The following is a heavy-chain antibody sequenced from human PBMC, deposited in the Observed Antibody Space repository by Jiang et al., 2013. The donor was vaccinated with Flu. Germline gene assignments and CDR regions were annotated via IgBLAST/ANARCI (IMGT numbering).Heavy chain of an antibody. J-gene: IGHJ4*02. D-gene: IGHD3-10*01. CDR2: ISPNSDGSS. CDR3: ARGGLTSRPGRAFGAWYEF. Sequence: GAEVKKPGASVKVSCKASGYTFSDHYMHWVRQAPGQGLEWMGWISPNSDGSSNFAQKFKGRLTMSRDTSISSVSMELNGLRSDDTAVYYCARGGLTSRPGRAFGAWYEFWGQGTLVTVSS. V-gene: IGHV1-2*02. CDR1: GYTFSDHY.